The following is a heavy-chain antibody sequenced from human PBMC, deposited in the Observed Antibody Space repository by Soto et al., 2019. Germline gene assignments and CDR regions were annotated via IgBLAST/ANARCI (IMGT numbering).Heavy chain of an antibody. CDR1: GITLSRHG. J-gene: IGHJ4*02. D-gene: IGHD3-10*01. CDR3: VMQRGQCPPGDY. Sequence: QVQVVESGGGVVQPGRSLRLSCEASGITLSRHGMHWVRQTPGKGLEWVAVIAYDGSQKYYADSVKGRFTISRDNSKNSLSLHIDSLRPEHAAWFYWVMQRGQCPPGDYWGRGTPFTVA. CDR2: IAYDGSQK. V-gene: IGHV3-30*03.